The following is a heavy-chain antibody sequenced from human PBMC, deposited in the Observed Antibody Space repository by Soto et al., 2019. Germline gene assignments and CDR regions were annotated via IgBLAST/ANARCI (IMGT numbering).Heavy chain of an antibody. D-gene: IGHD6-6*01. CDR3: ARGSSIAGLYYGMDV. CDR2: NYYCGIT. V-gene: IGHV4-31*03. CDR1: GGSISSGGYY. J-gene: IGHJ6*02. Sequence: QVQLQESGPGLVKPSQTLSLTCTVSGGSISSGGYYWTWIRQHPGKGLEWIGYNYYCGITYYNPSLKSRVTISPDTSKIQFSLMLSSVTASATAVYYCARGSSIAGLYYGMDVWGQGTTVTVSS.